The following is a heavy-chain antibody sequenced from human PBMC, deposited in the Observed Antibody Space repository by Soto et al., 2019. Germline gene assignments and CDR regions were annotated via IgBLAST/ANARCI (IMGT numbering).Heavy chain of an antibody. CDR3: ARRVTEYYDILTGYYIFDY. Sequence: SETLSLTCTVSGGSISSSSYYWGWIRQPPGKGLEWIGSIYYSGSTYYNPSLKSRVTISVDTPKNQFSLKLSSVTAADTAVYYCARRVTEYYDILTGYYIFDYWGQGTLVTVSS. V-gene: IGHV4-39*01. J-gene: IGHJ4*02. D-gene: IGHD3-9*01. CDR2: IYYSGST. CDR1: GGSISSSSYY.